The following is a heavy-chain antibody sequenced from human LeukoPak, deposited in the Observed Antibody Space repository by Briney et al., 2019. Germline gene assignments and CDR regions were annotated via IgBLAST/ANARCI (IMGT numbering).Heavy chain of an antibody. CDR3: ARDWMGYCSSNSCYLYYMDV. J-gene: IGHJ6*03. CDR1: GFTFSSYW. Sequence: TRGSLRLSCAASGFTFSSYWMSWVRQAPGKGLEWVANIKEDGSEKDYVDSVRGRFTISRDNARNSLYLQMNSLRAEDTAVYYCARDWMGYCSSNSCYLYYMDVWGKGTTVTVSS. CDR2: IKEDGSEK. D-gene: IGHD2-2*01. V-gene: IGHV3-7*01.